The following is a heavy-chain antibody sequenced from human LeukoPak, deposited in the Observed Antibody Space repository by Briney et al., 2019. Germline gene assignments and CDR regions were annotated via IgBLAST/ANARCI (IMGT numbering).Heavy chain of an antibody. Sequence: PGGSLRLSCAASGFTFSDYYMSWIRQAPGKGLEWVSYISSSSSYTNYADSVKGRFTISRDNAKNSLYLQMNSLRAEDSAVYYCARDLNDYYSYYFDYWGQGTLVTVSS. D-gene: IGHD3-22*01. CDR2: ISSSSSYT. J-gene: IGHJ4*02. V-gene: IGHV3-11*06. CDR3: ARDLNDYYSYYFDY. CDR1: GFTFSDYY.